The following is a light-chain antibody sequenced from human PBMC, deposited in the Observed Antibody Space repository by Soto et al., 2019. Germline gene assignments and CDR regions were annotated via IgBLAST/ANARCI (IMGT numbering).Light chain of an antibody. CDR2: GAS. CDR1: QSVSSN. CDR3: QQYNNWLT. V-gene: IGKV3-15*01. J-gene: IGKJ1*01. Sequence: EIVMTQSPATLSVSPGERATLSCRASQSVSSNLAWYQKKPGQAPRLLIYGASTRATGIPTRFSGSGSGTEITLTIISLQSEDFAAYYCQQYNNWLTFGQGTRVEI.